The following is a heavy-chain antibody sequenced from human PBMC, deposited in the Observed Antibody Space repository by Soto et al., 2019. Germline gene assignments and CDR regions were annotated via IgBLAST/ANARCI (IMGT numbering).Heavy chain of an antibody. CDR2: IYYSGST. CDR1: GGSISSSSYY. J-gene: IGHJ5*02. Sequence: SETLSLTCTVSGGSISSSSYYWGWIRQPPGKGLEWIGSIYYSGSTYYNPSHKSRVTISVDTSKNQFSLKLSSVTAADTAVYYCASPRGKQWLVEHWGQGTLVTSPQ. V-gene: IGHV4-39*01. D-gene: IGHD6-19*01. CDR3: ASPRGKQWLVEH.